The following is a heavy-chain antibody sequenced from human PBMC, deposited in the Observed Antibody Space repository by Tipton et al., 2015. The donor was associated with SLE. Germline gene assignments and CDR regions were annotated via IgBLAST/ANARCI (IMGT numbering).Heavy chain of an antibody. V-gene: IGHV4-30-2*01. D-gene: IGHD2-15*01. Sequence: TLSLTCAVSGASISNGGYSWSWLRQPPGKGLEYIGFIYHGGSTYYNATLKSRVTMSVDTSKNQFSLKLSFVTAADTAVYYCARTGGRDAFDFWGQGTLVTVSS. CDR1: GASISNGGYS. CDR3: ARTGGRDAFDF. CDR2: IYHGGST. J-gene: IGHJ3*01.